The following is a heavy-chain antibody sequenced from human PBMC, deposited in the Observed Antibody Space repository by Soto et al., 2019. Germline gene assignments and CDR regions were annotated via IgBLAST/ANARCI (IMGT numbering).Heavy chain of an antibody. Sequence: PGGSLRLSCAASGFTFSSYSINWVRQAPGKGLEWVSYISTSGSTIYYADSVKGRFTTSRDNARNSVYLQVNSLRAEDTAVYYCQREGGLDVWGQGTTVSFCS. CDR3: QREGGLDV. V-gene: IGHV3-48*01. CDR1: GFTFSSYS. CDR2: ISTSGSTI. J-gene: IGHJ6*02.